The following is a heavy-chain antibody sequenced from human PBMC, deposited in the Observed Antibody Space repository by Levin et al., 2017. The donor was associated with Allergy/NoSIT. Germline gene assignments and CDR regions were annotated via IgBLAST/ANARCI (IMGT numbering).Heavy chain of an antibody. Sequence: PGGSLRLSCAASGFTFSNYAISWVRQAPGKGLEWVSAISGSGTNTNYADSVKGRFTISRDNSKSTLYLHMNSLTAEDTAIYYCAYSFEYGSPHDYYYYGMDVWGQGTTVTVSS. CDR1: GFTFSNYA. CDR2: ISGSGTNT. D-gene: IGHD6-6*01. J-gene: IGHJ6*02. V-gene: IGHV3-23*01. CDR3: AYSFEYGSPHDYYYYGMDV.